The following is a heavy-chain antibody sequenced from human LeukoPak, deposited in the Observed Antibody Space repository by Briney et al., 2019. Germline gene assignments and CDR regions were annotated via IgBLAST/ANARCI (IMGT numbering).Heavy chain of an antibody. CDR2: IYYSGST. D-gene: IGHD2-15*01. CDR3: ARGILPPPTGPRCVGVCRSYYHGLDV. J-gene: IGHJ6*02. CDR1: GGSINSYY. Sequence: PSETLSLTCTVSGGSINSYYWSWIRQPPGKGLEWIAYIYYSGSTSYNPSLKSRVTISVDTSKNQFSLKLNSVTAADTAVYSCARGILPPPTGPRCVGVCRSYYHGLDVWGQGTTVTVSS. V-gene: IGHV4-59*01.